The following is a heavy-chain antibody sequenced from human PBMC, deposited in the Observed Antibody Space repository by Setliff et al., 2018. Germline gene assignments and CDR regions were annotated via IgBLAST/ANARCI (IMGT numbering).Heavy chain of an antibody. J-gene: IGHJ6*03. D-gene: IGHD6-13*01. V-gene: IGHV4-39*01. CDR3: ARQPYSTTYYYYYYYMDV. Sequence: KASETLSLTCRVSGGSISSGNYYWGWIRQPPGKGLEWMGSIFYTGSTYYSPSLKSRVTMSIDTSKSQFSLNLNSVTAADTAVYYCARQPYSTTYYYYYYYMDVWGKGTTVTVSS. CDR2: IFYTGST. CDR1: GGSISSGNYY.